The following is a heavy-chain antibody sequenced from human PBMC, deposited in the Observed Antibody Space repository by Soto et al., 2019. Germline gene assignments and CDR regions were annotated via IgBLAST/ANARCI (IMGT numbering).Heavy chain of an antibody. CDR1: GGTFSSYA. D-gene: IGHD6-19*01. CDR3: ARPRIAVAGNWFDP. Sequence: VASVKVSCKASGGTFSSYAISWVRQAPGQGLEWMGGIIPIFGTANYAQKFQGRVTITADESTSTAYMELSSLRSEDTAVYYCARPRIAVAGNWFDPWGQGTLVTVSS. V-gene: IGHV1-69*13. CDR2: IIPIFGTA. J-gene: IGHJ5*02.